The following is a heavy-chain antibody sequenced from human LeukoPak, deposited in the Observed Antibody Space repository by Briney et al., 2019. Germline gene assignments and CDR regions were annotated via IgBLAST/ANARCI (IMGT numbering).Heavy chain of an antibody. CDR2: ISSSGSTI. CDR3: ARGAGEAVIPYYFDY. V-gene: IGHV3-11*01. CDR1: GFTFSDYY. Sequence: GGSLRLSCAASGFTFSDYYISWIRQAPGKGLEWVSYISSSGSTIYYADSVKGRFTISRDNAKNSLYLQMNSLRAEDTAVYYCARGAGEAVIPYYFDYWGQGTLVTVSS. D-gene: IGHD3-22*01. J-gene: IGHJ4*02.